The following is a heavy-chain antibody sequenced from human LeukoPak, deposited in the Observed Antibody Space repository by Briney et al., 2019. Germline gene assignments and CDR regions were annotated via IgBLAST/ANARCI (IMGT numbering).Heavy chain of an antibody. D-gene: IGHD4-17*01. V-gene: IGHV1-8*01. J-gene: IGHJ4*02. CDR2: MKPNRGNT. Sequence: EWMGWMKPNRGNTGYAQKFQGRVTMTRNTSISTAYMELSSLRSEDTAVYYCARAGTVTTDYWGQGTLVTVSS. CDR3: ARAGTVTTDY.